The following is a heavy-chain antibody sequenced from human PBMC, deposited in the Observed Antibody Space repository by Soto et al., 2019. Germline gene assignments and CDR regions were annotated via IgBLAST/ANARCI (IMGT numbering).Heavy chain of an antibody. Sequence: SETLSLTCTVSGGSISSGGYYWSWIRQHPGKGLEWTGYIYYSGSTYYNPSLKSRVTISVDTSKNQFSLKLSSVTAADTAVYYCARAGDSYGMDVWGQGTTVTVSS. J-gene: IGHJ6*02. V-gene: IGHV4-30-4*08. D-gene: IGHD3-10*01. CDR2: IYYSGST. CDR3: ARAGDSYGMDV. CDR1: GGSISSGGYY.